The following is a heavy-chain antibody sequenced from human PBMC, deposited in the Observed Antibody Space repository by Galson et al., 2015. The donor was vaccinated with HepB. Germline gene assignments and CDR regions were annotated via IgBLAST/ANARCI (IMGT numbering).Heavy chain of an antibody. J-gene: IGHJ4*02. CDR2: ISYDGSEK. V-gene: IGHV3-30*18. Sequence: SLRLSCAASGFAFSDYAMHWVRQAPGKGLEWVAVISYDGSEKYYADSVQGRFTISRDNSKNTLYLQMNSLRAEDTAVYYCAKVDYYDSGDDPTVPLEYWGQGTLVTVSS. CDR3: AKVDYYDSGDDPTVPLEY. D-gene: IGHD3-22*01. CDR1: GFAFSDYA.